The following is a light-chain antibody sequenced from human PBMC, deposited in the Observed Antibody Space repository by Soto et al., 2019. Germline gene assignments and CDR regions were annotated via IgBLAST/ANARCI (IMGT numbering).Light chain of an antibody. Sequence: QSVLTQPPSASETPGQRVTISCSGSNSNIGSNNVYNSVYWYQQLPGTAPKLLIFRNDQRPSGVPDRFSGSKSGTSASLAISGLRSEDEADYYCAAWDDSLSGWVFGGGTKLTVL. CDR1: NSNIGSNN. CDR3: AAWDDSLSGWV. J-gene: IGLJ3*02. V-gene: IGLV1-47*01. CDR2: RND.